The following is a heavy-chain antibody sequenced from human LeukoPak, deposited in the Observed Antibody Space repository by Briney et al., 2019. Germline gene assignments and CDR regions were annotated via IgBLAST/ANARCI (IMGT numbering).Heavy chain of an antibody. V-gene: IGHV4-59*08. CDR2: IYYSGST. Sequence: SETLSLTCTVSGGSISSYYWSWIRQPPGKGLEWMGYIYYSGSTNYNPSLKSRLTMSVDTSKNRFSLKLRSVTAADTAVYYCARHVLWLNCGGNCYAFDIWGQGTMVTVSS. CDR3: ARHVLWLNCGGNCYAFDI. J-gene: IGHJ3*02. CDR1: GGSISSYY. D-gene: IGHD2-21*02.